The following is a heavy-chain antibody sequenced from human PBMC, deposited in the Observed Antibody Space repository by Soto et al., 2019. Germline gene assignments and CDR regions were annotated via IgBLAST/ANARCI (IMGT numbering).Heavy chain of an antibody. D-gene: IGHD5-18*01. Sequence: QVRLVQSGTEVKKPGASVKVSCQASGYMFTSYYIHWVRQAPGQGLEWVGIINPSGGKTSSSQNFQGRVTLSSDTSTNTVYMELSGLQSEDTAVYYCARDLKDRRRVTYYSYFGMDVWGQGTTVTVS. V-gene: IGHV1-46*01. CDR2: INPSGGKT. CDR1: GYMFTSYY. J-gene: IGHJ6*02. CDR3: ARDLKDRRRVTYYSYFGMDV.